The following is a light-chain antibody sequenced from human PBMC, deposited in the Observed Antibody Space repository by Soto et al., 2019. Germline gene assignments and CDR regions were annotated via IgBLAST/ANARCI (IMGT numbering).Light chain of an antibody. J-gene: IGKJ1*01. CDR3: HQFATSRT. CDR1: QSLSSSF. V-gene: IGKV3-20*01. CDR2: GAS. Sequence: EIVLTQSPGTLSLSPGQRATLSCRASQSLSSSFLAWYQQKPGQAPRLLIYGASSRAAGVPDRFSGSWSGTDFTLTISSLEPEDFAVYFSHQFATSRTFGQGTKVDMK.